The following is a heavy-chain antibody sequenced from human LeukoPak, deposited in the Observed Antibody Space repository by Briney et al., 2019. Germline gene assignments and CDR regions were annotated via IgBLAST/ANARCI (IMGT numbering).Heavy chain of an antibody. V-gene: IGHV3-66*01. CDR2: IYSGGST. D-gene: IGHD3-22*01. CDR1: GFTVSSNY. J-gene: IGHJ4*02. Sequence: QPGGSLRLSCVASGFTVSSNYMSWVRQAPGKGLEWVSVIYSGGSTYYADSVKGRFTISRDNAKNTLYLQMNGLRADDTAIYYCARSKFSGYSEDWGQGTLVTVSS. CDR3: ARSKFSGYSED.